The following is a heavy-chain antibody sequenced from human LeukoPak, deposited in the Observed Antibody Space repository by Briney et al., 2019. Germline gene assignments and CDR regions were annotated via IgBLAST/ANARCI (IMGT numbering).Heavy chain of an antibody. D-gene: IGHD3-10*01. CDR1: GFTFSTYA. CDR2: VSGTGSST. V-gene: IGHV3-23*01. J-gene: IGHJ4*02. Sequence: GGSLRLSCAASGFTFSTYALSWVRQAPGKGLGWVSSVSGTGSSTYYADSVKGRFTISRDNSKNTLSLQMNSLRAEDTAIYYCAKPKYQSGTYFDYWGQGTLVTVSS. CDR3: AKPKYQSGTYFDY.